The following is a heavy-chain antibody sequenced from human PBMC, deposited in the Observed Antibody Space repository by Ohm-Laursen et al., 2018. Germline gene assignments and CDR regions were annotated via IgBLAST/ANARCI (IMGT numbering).Heavy chain of an antibody. J-gene: IGHJ3*02. V-gene: IGHV3-11*01. CDR2: ISSSGSTI. CDR1: GFTFSDYY. Sequence: SLRLSCAASGFTFSDYYMSWIRQAPGKGLEWVSYISSSGSTIYYADSVKGRFTISRDNAKNSLYLQMNSLRAEDTAVYFCASDLTATARLDAFEIRGQGTEVTVSS. CDR3: ASDLTATARLDAFEI. D-gene: IGHD4-11*01.